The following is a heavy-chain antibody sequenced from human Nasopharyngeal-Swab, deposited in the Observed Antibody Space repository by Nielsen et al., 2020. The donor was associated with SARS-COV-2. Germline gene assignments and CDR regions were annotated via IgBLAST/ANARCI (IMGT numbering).Heavy chain of an antibody. CDR2: IYTSGST. CDR3: ARDGGYYDSSGYYYLDY. D-gene: IGHD3-22*01. V-gene: IGHV4-61*02. Sequence: SDTLSLTCTVSGGSISSGSYYWSWIRHPAGKGLECIGRIYTSGSTNYNPSLKIRVTISVDTSKNKFSLKLSSVTAADTAVYYCARDGGYYDSSGYYYLDYWGQGTLVTVSS. CDR1: GGSISSGSYY. J-gene: IGHJ4*02.